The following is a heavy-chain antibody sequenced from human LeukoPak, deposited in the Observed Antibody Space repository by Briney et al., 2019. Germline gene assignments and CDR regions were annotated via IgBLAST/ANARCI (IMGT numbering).Heavy chain of an antibody. CDR3: ARDGWYKSYKDV. J-gene: IGHJ6*03. D-gene: IGHD6-19*01. Sequence: GASVKVSCEASRYTFSGYYIHWVRQAPGQGLEWMGWIDPNSGGTNYAQKFQGRVTMTREKSISTAYMELSRLRSDDTAVYYCARDGWYKSYKDVWGKGTTVIVSS. CDR2: IDPNSGGT. CDR1: RYTFSGYY. V-gene: IGHV1-2*02.